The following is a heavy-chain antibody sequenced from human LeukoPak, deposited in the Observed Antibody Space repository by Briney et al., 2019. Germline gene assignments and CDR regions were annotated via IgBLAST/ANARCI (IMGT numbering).Heavy chain of an antibody. J-gene: IGHJ4*02. CDR2: IRSKANNYAT. D-gene: IGHD2-15*01. CDR3: TGCGRTRCASDSIDF. Sequence: GGSLKLSCATSGFTFSDSGVHRVRQASGRGLEWVGRIRSKANNYATAYAESVKGRFIVSRDDSKNTAYLQLNSLKTEDTAVYYCTGCGRTRCASDSIDFWGQGTLVTVSS. CDR1: GFTFSDSG. V-gene: IGHV3-73*01.